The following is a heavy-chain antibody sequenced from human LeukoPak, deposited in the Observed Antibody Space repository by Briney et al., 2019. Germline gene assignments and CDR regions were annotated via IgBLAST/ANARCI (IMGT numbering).Heavy chain of an antibody. CDR2: IYPTGNT. J-gene: IGHJ6*03. V-gene: IGHV4-4*07. D-gene: IGHD3-22*01. CDR3: ARLKFYDSTGYSPGYYMDV. CDR1: CGAIISYY. Sequence: PSETLSLTCSVSCGAIISYYWSWIRQPAGKGPEWIGRIYPTGNTDYNPSLKTRVTMSTDLSKKQFSLRLRSVTAADTAVYYCARLKFYDSTGYSPGYYMDVWGKGTAVTVSS.